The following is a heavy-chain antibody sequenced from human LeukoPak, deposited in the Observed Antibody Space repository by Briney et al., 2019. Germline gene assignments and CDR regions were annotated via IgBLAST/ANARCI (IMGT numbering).Heavy chain of an antibody. CDR2: IKQDGSEK. CDR1: GFTFSSYW. V-gene: IGHV3-7*01. J-gene: IGHJ4*02. Sequence: PGGSLRLSCAASGFTFSSYWMSWVRQAPGKGLEWVANIKQDGSEKYYVDSVKGRFTISRDNSKNTLYLQMNSLRAEDTAVYYCAKGTTPTTNDYYFDYWGQGTLVTVSS. D-gene: IGHD4-11*01. CDR3: AKGTTPTTNDYYFDY.